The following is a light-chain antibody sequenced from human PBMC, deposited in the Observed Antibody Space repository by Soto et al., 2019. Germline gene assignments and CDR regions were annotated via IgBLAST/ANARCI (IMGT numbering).Light chain of an antibody. Sequence: EIVLTQSPGTLSLSPGERATLSCRAIQSVSSSYLAWYQQKPGQAPRLLIYGASSRATGIPDRFSGSGSGTDFTLTISRLEPEDFAVYYCQQYNGTFGQGTKVEIK. CDR1: QSVSSSY. V-gene: IGKV3-20*01. J-gene: IGKJ1*01. CDR2: GAS. CDR3: QQYNGT.